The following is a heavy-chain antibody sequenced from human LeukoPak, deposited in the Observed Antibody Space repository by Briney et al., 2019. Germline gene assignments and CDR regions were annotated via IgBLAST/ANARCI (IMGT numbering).Heavy chain of an antibody. CDR3: ARGLTTGHF. V-gene: IGHV3-48*03. Sequence: PGGSLRLSCAASGFTFSSYDLNWVRQAPGKGLEWVSYISTSGTNIYYADSVKGRFTISRDNAQNSLYLQMNSLRAEDTAAYYCARGLTTGHFGGQGTLVTVSS. D-gene: IGHD4-17*01. J-gene: IGHJ4*02. CDR1: GFTFSSYD. CDR2: ISTSGTNI.